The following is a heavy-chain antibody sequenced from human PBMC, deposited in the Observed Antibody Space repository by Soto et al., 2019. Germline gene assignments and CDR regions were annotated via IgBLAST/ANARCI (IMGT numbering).Heavy chain of an antibody. V-gene: IGHV6-1*01. CDR3: AGMQDGALAY. D-gene: IGHD1-26*01. Sequence: SHTLSLPCAISGYSVSSNSAAWNWIRQSPSRGLEWLGRTYYRSKWYNEYAVSVKSRITIKPDTSKNQFSLQLNSVIPEDTAVYYCAGMQDGALAYWGQGSLVTVS. CDR1: GYSVSSNSAA. J-gene: IGHJ4*02. CDR2: TYYRSKWYN.